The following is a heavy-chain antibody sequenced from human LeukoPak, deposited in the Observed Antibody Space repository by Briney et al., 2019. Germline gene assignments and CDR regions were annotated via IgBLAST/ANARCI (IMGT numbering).Heavy chain of an antibody. Sequence: GGSLRLSCAASGFTFSSYAMHWVRQAPGKGLEWVAVISYDGSNRYYADSVKGRFTISRDNSKNTLYLQMNSLRAEDTAVYYCAVKGPAAEYGVDVWGQGTTVTVSS. CDR1: GFTFSSYA. J-gene: IGHJ6*02. D-gene: IGHD2-2*01. V-gene: IGHV3-30-3*01. CDR2: ISYDGSNR. CDR3: AVKGPAAEYGVDV.